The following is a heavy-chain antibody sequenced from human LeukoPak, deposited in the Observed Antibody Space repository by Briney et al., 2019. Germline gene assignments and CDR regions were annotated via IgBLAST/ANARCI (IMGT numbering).Heavy chain of an antibody. CDR1: GFIFSVYV. CDR3: ARGNYGFDY. Sequence: GGSLRLSCAASGFIFSVYVMYWVRQAPGKGLVWVSRILADGTTTMYADSVKGRFTNSRDNAKNTLYLQMNSLRAEDTAAYYCARGNYGFDYWGQGTLVIVSS. J-gene: IGHJ4*02. CDR2: ILADGTTT. D-gene: IGHD1-7*01. V-gene: IGHV3-74*03.